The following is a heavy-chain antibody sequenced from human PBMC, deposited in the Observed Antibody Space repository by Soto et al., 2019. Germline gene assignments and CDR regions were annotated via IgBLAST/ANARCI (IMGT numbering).Heavy chain of an antibody. Sequence: EVQLLESGGGLVQPGGSLRLSCAASGFTFSSYAKSWVRQAPGKGLEWVSAMSGSGGSTYYADSVKGRFTISRDNYKSTLDLQMNSRRAEDTAVYYCAKSNYDYILGSYRPHWYFDLWGRGTLVTVSS. CDR3: AKSNYDYILGSYRPHWYFDL. J-gene: IGHJ2*01. D-gene: IGHD3-16*02. V-gene: IGHV3-23*01. CDR2: MSGSGGST. CDR1: GFTFSSYA.